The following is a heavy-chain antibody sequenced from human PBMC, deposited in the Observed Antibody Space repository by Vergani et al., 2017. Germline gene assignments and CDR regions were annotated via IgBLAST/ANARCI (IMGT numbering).Heavy chain of an antibody. CDR3: AKDMKSSYYDFWSDY. D-gene: IGHD3-3*01. V-gene: IGHV3-21*02. J-gene: IGHJ4*02. CDR1: GFSFSSYS. Sequence: EVQLVESGGGLVKPGGSLRLSCAASGFSFSSYSMNWVRQAPGKGLEWVASISGSSSYVFYRDSVEGRFTITRDNAKKSVYLQMNSLRAEDTAVYYCAKDMKSSYYDFWSDYWGQGTLVTVSS. CDR2: ISGSSSYV.